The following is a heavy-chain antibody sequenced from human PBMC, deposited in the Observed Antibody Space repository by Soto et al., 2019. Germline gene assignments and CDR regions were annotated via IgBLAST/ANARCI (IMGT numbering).Heavy chain of an antibody. D-gene: IGHD3-10*01. V-gene: IGHV3-11*01. CDR1: GFTFSDHY. CDR3: ASDPFYYASGY. CDR2: ISGSGTTI. Sequence: QVHLVESGGGLVKPGGSLRLSCAASGFTFSDHYMTWIRQAPGKGLDWVAKISGSGTTIFYADSVEGRFTVSRDNAKNYVYLQMDSLRAEDTAVYYCASDPFYYASGYWGQGTLVTVSS. J-gene: IGHJ4*02.